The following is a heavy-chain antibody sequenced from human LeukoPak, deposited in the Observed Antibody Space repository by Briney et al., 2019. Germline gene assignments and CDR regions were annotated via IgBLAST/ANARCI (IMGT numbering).Heavy chain of an antibody. CDR3: AKDIGYSYGYPFDY. D-gene: IGHD5-18*01. Sequence: PGRSLRLSCAASGFTFDDYAMHWVRQAPGKGLEWVSGISWNSGSIGYADSVKGRFTISRDNAKNSLYLQMNSLRAEDTALYYCAKDIGYSYGYPFDYWGQGTLVTVSS. J-gene: IGHJ4*02. CDR2: ISWNSGSI. CDR1: GFTFDDYA. V-gene: IGHV3-9*01.